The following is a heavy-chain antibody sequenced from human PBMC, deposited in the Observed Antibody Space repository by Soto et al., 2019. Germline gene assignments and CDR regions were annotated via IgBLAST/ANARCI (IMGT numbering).Heavy chain of an antibody. Sequence: QVQLVQSGAEVKKPGASVKDSCKASGYTFTSYAMHWVRQAPGQRLEWMGWINAGNGNTKYSQKFQGRVTITRDTSASTTYMELSSLRSEDTVVYFCARSITLAGDYWGEGTLVSVSS. J-gene: IGHJ4*02. CDR1: GYTFTSYA. CDR2: INAGNGNT. V-gene: IGHV1-3*01. CDR3: ARSITLAGDY. D-gene: IGHD1-20*01.